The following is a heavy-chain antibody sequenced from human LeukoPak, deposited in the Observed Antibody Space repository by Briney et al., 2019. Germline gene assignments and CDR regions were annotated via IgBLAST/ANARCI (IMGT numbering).Heavy chain of an antibody. V-gene: IGHV3-21*01. CDR3: ARGSDFWSGYFPYYLDY. Sequence: GGSLRLSCAASGFTFSTYSMNWVRQAPGKGLEWVSSISSSSSYIYYADSVKGRFTISRDNAKNSLYVQMNSLRAEDTAVYYCARGSDFWSGYFPYYLDYWGQGTLVTVSS. D-gene: IGHD3-3*01. CDR1: GFTFSTYS. J-gene: IGHJ4*02. CDR2: ISSSSSYI.